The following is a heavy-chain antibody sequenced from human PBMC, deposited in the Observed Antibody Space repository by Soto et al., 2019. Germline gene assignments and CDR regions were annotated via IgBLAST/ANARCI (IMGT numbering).Heavy chain of an antibody. V-gene: IGHV3-23*01. CDR1: GFTFSSYA. D-gene: IGHD2-15*01. CDR2: ISGSGGST. J-gene: IGHJ4*02. Sequence: GGSLRLSCAASGFTFSSYAMSWVRQAPGKGLEWVSAISGSGGSTYYADPVKGRFTISRDNSKNTLYLQMNSLRAEDTAVYYCAKGERGYCSGGSCYFNYWGQGTLVTVSS. CDR3: AKGERGYCSGGSCYFNY.